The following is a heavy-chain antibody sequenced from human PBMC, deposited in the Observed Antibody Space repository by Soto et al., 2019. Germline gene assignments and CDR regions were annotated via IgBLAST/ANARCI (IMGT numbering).Heavy chain of an antibody. CDR2: ISGSGGST. CDR1: GFTFSSYA. J-gene: IGHJ4*02. Sequence: PGGSLRLSCAASGFTFSSYAMSWVRQAPGKGLEWVSAISGSGGSTYYADSVKGRFTISRDNSKNTLYLQMNSLRAEDTAVYYCAKVGDSSGYYYVNAGRRYYFDYWGQGTLVTVSS. V-gene: IGHV3-23*01. D-gene: IGHD3-22*01. CDR3: AKVGDSSGYYYVNAGRRYYFDY.